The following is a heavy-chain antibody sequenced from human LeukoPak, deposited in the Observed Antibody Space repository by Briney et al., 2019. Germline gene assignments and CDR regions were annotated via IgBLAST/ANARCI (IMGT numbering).Heavy chain of an antibody. Sequence: GGSLRLSCAASGFTFSSYSMNWVRQAPGKGLEWVSSISSSSSYIYYADSVKGRFTISRDNAKNSLYLQMNSLRAEDTAVYYCARHTVTTFSDWFDPRGQGTLVTVSS. V-gene: IGHV3-21*01. D-gene: IGHD4-17*01. CDR1: GFTFSSYS. CDR2: ISSSSSYI. J-gene: IGHJ5*02. CDR3: ARHTVTTFSDWFDP.